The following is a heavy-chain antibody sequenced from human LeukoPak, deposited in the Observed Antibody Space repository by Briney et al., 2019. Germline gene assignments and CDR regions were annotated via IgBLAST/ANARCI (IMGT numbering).Heavy chain of an antibody. CDR3: ARASHDYGDYSHFDY. CDR2: IYHSGST. D-gene: IGHD4-17*01. J-gene: IGHJ4*02. V-gene: IGHV4-4*02. CDR1: GGSISSSNW. Sequence: QPSGTLSLTCAVSGGSISSSNWWSWVRQPPGQGLEWIGEIYHSGSTNYNPSLKSRVTISVDKSKNQFSLKLYSVTAADTAVYYCARASHDYGDYSHFDYWGQGTLVTVSS.